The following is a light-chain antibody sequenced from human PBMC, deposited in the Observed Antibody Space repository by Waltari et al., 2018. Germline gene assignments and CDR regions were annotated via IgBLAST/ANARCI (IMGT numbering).Light chain of an antibody. CDR3: QRYNRAPIT. Sequence: DIQLTQSPSSVSASLGDRVTITCRASEDIRTYLAWYQQKAGKVPKRLIYAASSLPSGVPSRFSGSGSGTQFTLTIDGLQSEDVATYYCQRYNRAPITFGQGTRLEIK. CDR2: AAS. J-gene: IGKJ5*01. CDR1: EDIRTY. V-gene: IGKV1-27*01.